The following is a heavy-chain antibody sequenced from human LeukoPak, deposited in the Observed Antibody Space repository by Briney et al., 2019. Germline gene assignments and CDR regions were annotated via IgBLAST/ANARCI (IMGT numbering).Heavy chain of an antibody. J-gene: IGHJ4*02. CDR3: ARDSPRVYYGSGSYYNALGY. V-gene: IGHV1-46*01. CDR1: GYTFTSYY. CDR2: INPSGGST. Sequence: GASVKVSSKASGYTFTSYYMHWVRQAPGQGLEWMGIINPSGGSTSYAQKFQGRVTMTRDTSTSTVYMELSSLRSEDTTVYYCARDSPRVYYGSGSYYNALGYWGQGTLVTVSS. D-gene: IGHD3-10*01.